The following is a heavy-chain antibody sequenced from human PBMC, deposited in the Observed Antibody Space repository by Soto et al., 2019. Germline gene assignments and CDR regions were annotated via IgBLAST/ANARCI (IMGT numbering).Heavy chain of an antibody. D-gene: IGHD2-2*02. V-gene: IGHV4-34*01. CDR3: ARGRYCSSTSCYTKYYYYYGMDV. Sequence: SETLSLTXAVYGGSFSGYYWSWIRQPPGKGLEWIGEINHSGSTNYNPSLKSRVTISVDTSKNQFSLKLSSVTAADTAVYYCARGRYCSSTSCYTKYYYYYGMDVWGQGTTVTVSS. CDR1: GGSFSGYY. CDR2: INHSGST. J-gene: IGHJ6*02.